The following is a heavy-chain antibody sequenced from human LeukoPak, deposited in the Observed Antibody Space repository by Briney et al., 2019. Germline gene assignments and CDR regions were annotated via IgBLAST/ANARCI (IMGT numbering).Heavy chain of an antibody. Sequence: PGRSLRLSCVASGFTFSSYAMSWVRQAPGKGLEWVSVISGSGGSTYHADSVKGRFTISRDNSKNTLFLQMNSLRAEDTAVYYCAKTGRGTTTFHYFDYWGQGTLVTVSS. CDR3: AKTGRGTTTFHYFDY. J-gene: IGHJ4*02. V-gene: IGHV3-23*01. CDR2: ISGSGGST. CDR1: GFTFSSYA. D-gene: IGHD1-26*01.